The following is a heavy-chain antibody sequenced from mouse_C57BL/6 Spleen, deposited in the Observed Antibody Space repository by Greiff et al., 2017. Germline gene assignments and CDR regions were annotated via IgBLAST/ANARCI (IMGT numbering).Heavy chain of an antibody. Sequence: QVQLQQPGAELVKPGASVKLSCKASGYTFTSYWMHWVKQRPGRGLEWIGRIDPNSGGTKYNEKFKSKATLTVDKASSTAYIQLSSLTSEDSAVYYCARFYYGNYGYYAMDYWGQGTSVTVSS. CDR1: GYTFTSYW. D-gene: IGHD2-1*01. CDR3: ARFYYGNYGYYAMDY. CDR2: IDPNSGGT. J-gene: IGHJ4*01. V-gene: IGHV1-72*01.